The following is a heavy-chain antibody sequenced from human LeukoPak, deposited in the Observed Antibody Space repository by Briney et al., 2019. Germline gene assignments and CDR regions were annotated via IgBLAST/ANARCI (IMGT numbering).Heavy chain of an antibody. V-gene: IGHV4-39*01. D-gene: IGHD6-13*01. CDR3: AGATGIAAAVDY. CDR2: IYYSGST. Sequence: SETLSLTCTVSGGSISSSSYYWGWIRQPPGKGLEWIGSIYYSGSTYYNPSLKSRVTISVDTSKNQFSLKLSSVTAADTAVYYCAGATGIAAAVDYWRQGTLVTVSS. CDR1: GGSISSSSYY. J-gene: IGHJ4*02.